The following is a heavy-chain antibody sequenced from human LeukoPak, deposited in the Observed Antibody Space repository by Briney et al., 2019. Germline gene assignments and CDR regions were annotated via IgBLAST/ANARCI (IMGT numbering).Heavy chain of an antibody. D-gene: IGHD2-15*01. V-gene: IGHV3-74*01. J-gene: IGHJ4*02. CDR3: ARVVANTEDGVDY. CDR2: INSDGSST. Sequence: GGSLRLSCAASGFTFSSYWMHWVRQAPGKGLVWVSRINSDGSSTSYADSVKGRFTISRDNAKNSLYLQMNSLRAEDTAVYYCARVVANTEDGVDYWGQGTLVTVSS. CDR1: GFTFSSYW.